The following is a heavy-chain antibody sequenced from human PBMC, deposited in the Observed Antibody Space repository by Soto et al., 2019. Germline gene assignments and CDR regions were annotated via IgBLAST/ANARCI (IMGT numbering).Heavy chain of an antibody. V-gene: IGHV3-66*01. CDR1: GFTVRGNY. Sequence: PGGSLRLSCAASGFTVRGNYMSWVRQAPGKGLEWVSVINSGGSTHYADSVKGRFTISRDNSKNTLHLQMNTLRAEDTAVYYCARTSVFSPLYYMDVWGRGATVTVSS. CDR2: INSGGST. CDR3: ARTSVFSPLYYMDV. J-gene: IGHJ6*03.